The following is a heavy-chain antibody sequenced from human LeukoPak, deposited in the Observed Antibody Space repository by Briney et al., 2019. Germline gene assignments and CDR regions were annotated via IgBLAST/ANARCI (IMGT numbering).Heavy chain of an antibody. CDR3: ARGDPHADL. V-gene: IGHV3-48*03. CDR2: ITISGHTK. J-gene: IGHJ5*02. CDR1: GFDLSTYE. Sequence: GGSLRLSCAASGFDLSTYEMNWVRQAPGKGLEWIADITISGHTKNYADSVKGRFTISRDNARTSLYLQMNSLRVEDTGVYYCARGDPHADLWGQAGLVTVSS.